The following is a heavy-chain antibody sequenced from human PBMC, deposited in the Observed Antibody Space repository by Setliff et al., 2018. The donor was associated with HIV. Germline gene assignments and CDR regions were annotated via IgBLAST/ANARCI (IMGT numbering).Heavy chain of an antibody. D-gene: IGHD2-2*01. J-gene: IGHJ4*02. V-gene: IGHV3-53*01. CDR2: IYSGGTT. CDR3: AGAVVVGGTLGY. Sequence: GGSLRLSCAASGFTVSSNYMNWVRQAPGKGLEWVSIIYSGGTTYYADSVKGRFTVSRDNSKNTLYLQMNSLRAEDTAVYYCAGAVVVGGTLGYWGQGTLVTVSS. CDR1: GFTVSSNY.